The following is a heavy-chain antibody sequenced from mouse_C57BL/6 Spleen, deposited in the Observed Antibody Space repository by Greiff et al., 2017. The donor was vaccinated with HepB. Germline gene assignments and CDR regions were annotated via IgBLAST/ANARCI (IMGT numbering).Heavy chain of an antibody. CDR1: GYSITSGYY. V-gene: IGHV3-6*01. D-gene: IGHD2-4*01. CDR3: ARDDYDVYFDY. J-gene: IGHJ2*01. CDR2: ICYDGSN. Sequence: DVQLQESGPGLVKPSQSLSLTCSVTGYSITSGYYWNWIRQFPGNKLEWMGYICYDGSNNYNPSLKNRISITRDTSKNQFFLKLNSVTTEDTATYYCARDDYDVYFDYWGQGTTLTVSS.